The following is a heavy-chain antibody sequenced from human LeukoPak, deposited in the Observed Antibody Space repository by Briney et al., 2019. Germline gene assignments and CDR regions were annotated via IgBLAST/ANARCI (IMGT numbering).Heavy chain of an antibody. V-gene: IGHV1-2*02. CDR1: GYMFTDYF. Sequence: ASVKVSCKASGYMFTDYFMHWVRQAPGQGPEWMGWFNPKSGDKKYAQQFQGRVTMTRDTSINTAYMELSGLTSDDTAIYHCARAQQLTAPAGTFADNWGQGTVVTVSS. CDR2: FNPKSGDK. CDR3: ARAQQLTAPAGTFADN. D-gene: IGHD6-13*01. J-gene: IGHJ4*02.